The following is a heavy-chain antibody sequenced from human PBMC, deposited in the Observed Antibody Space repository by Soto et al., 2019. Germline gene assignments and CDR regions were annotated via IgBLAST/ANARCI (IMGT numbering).Heavy chain of an antibody. CDR2: MNPNSGNT. CDR3: ARQGVAPQSIAPFDY. Sequence: ASVKVSCKASVCSFTSYDINWVRQATGQGLEGMGWMNPNSGNTGYAQKFQGRVTMTRNTSISTAYMELSSLRSEDTAMYYCARQGVAPQSIAPFDYWGQGTLVTVSS. V-gene: IGHV1-8*01. J-gene: IGHJ4*02. D-gene: IGHD5-12*01. CDR1: VCSFTSYD.